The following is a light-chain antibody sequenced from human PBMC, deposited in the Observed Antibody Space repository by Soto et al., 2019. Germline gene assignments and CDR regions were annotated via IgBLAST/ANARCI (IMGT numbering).Light chain of an antibody. Sequence: QSVLTQPPSVSGAPGQRVTISCTGSSSNIGAGYDIHWYQQVPGTAPKLLIYDNNNRPSGVPDRFSGSKSGTSASLAITGLQAEDEADYYCQSYDNSLSGYVFGTGTKVTVL. CDR2: DNN. CDR3: QSYDNSLSGYV. V-gene: IGLV1-40*01. J-gene: IGLJ1*01. CDR1: SSNIGAGYD.